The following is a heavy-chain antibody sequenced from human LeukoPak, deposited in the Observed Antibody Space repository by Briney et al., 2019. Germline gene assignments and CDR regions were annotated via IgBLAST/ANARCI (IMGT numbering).Heavy chain of an antibody. J-gene: IGHJ4*02. CDR3: ARGYSSGWYVTHPDY. CDR2: ISSSSSTI. Sequence: PGGSLRLSCAASGFTFSSYSMNWVRQAPGKGLEWVSYISSSSSTIYYADSVKGRFTISRDNARNSLYLQMNSLGAEDTAVYYCARGYSSGWYVTHPDYWGQGTLVIVSS. D-gene: IGHD6-19*01. V-gene: IGHV3-48*01. CDR1: GFTFSSYS.